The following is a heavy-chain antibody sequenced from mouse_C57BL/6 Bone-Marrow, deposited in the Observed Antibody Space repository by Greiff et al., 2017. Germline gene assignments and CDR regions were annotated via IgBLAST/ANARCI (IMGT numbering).Heavy chain of an antibody. D-gene: IGHD2-2*01. CDR3: AKSYGYETWFAY. V-gene: IGHV1-55*01. CDR2: IYPGSGST. Sequence: QVQLQQPGAELVKPGASVKMSCKASGYTFTSYWITWVKQRPGQGLEWIGDIYPGSGSTNYNEKFKSKATLTVATSSSTAYMQLSSLTSEDSAVYYCAKSYGYETWFAYWGQGTLVTVSA. J-gene: IGHJ3*01. CDR1: GYTFTSYW.